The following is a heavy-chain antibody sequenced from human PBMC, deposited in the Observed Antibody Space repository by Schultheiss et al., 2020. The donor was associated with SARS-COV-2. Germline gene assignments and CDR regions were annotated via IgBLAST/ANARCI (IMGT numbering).Heavy chain of an antibody. CDR1: GFTVSSNY. V-gene: IGHV3-66*01. CDR3: EVGGGSYKYYFDY. D-gene: IGHD1-26*01. Sequence: GESLKISCAASGFTVSSNYMSWVRQAPGKGLEWVSVIYSGGSTYYADSVKGRFTISRDNSKNTLYLQMNSLRAEDTAVYYCEVGGGSYKYYFDYWGQGTLVTVSS. CDR2: IYSGGST. J-gene: IGHJ4*02.